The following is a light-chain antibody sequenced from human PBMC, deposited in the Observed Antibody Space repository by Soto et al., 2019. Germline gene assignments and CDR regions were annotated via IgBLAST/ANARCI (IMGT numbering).Light chain of an antibody. Sequence: DIQMTQSPSSVSASVGDRVTITCRASQGISSWLAWYQQKPGKAPELLMFAASSLQSGVPSRFSGSGSGTDFTLTISCLQSEDFAPYYCQQYYSYLWTFGQGTKVDIK. J-gene: IGKJ1*01. CDR1: QGISSW. V-gene: IGKV1-12*01. CDR3: QQYYSYLWT. CDR2: AAS.